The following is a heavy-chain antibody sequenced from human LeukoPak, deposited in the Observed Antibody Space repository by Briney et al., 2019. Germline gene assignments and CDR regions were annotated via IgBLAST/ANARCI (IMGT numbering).Heavy chain of an antibody. D-gene: IGHD3-9*01. J-gene: IGHJ4*02. V-gene: IGHV3-21*01. CDR3: ARGSRGPGYYPDY. Sequence: PGGSLRLSCVGSGFTFSDHYMNWVRQAPGKGLEWLSSISSGSVYKYDVDSVRGRFTISRDNAKNSLYLQMNSLRVEDTAVYYCARGSRGPGYYPDYWGQGTLVTVSS. CDR2: ISSGSVYK. CDR1: GFTFSDHY.